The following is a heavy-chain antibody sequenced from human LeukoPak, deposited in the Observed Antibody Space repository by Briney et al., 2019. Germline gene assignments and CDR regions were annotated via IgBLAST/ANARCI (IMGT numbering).Heavy chain of an antibody. D-gene: IGHD3-3*01. CDR3: ARGMNYDFWSGYFFDY. Sequence: GESLKISCKGSGYSFTSYWNGWGRQMPGKGLEWMGIIYPGDSDTRYSPSFDGQVTISAEKSLSTPYLQWSSPKASDTALYYRARGMNYDFWSGYFFDYWGQGPLVTVPS. J-gene: IGHJ4*02. V-gene: IGHV5-51*01. CDR2: IYPGDSDT. CDR1: GYSFTSYW.